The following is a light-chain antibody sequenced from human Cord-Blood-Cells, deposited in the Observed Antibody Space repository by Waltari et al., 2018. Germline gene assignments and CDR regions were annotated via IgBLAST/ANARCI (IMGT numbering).Light chain of an antibody. CDR1: SSNIGAGYH. J-gene: IGLJ3*02. CDR2: GNS. V-gene: IGLV1-40*01. Sequence: SVLTQPPSVSGAPGQTVTISCTGISSNIGAGYHVHWYQQLPGTAPKLLIYGNSNRPSGVPDRFSGSKSGTPASLAITGLQAEDEADYYCQSYDSSLSAWVFGGGTKLTVL. CDR3: QSYDSSLSAWV.